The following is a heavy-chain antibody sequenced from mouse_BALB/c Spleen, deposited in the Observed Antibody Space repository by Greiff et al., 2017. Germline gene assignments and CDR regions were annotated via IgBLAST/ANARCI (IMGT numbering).Heavy chain of an antibody. V-gene: IGHV3-6*02. Sequence: EVQLQESGPGLVKPSQSLSLTCSVTGYSITSGYYWNWIRQFPGNKLEWMGYISYDGSNNYNPSLKNRISITRDTSKNQFFLKLNSVTTEDTATYYCASSNWAYWGQGTLVTVSA. CDR3: ASSNWAY. J-gene: IGHJ3*01. CDR2: ISYDGSN. D-gene: IGHD4-1*02. CDR1: GYSITSGYY.